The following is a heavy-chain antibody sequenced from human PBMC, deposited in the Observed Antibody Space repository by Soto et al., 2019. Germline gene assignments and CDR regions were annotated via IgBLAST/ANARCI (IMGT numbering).Heavy chain of an antibody. CDR2: IRDKGNNYAK. CDR1: GFTFSGSS. CDR3: ARLAAPGDRAFDM. J-gene: IGHJ3*02. V-gene: IGHV3-73*01. Sequence: EVQLVESGGGLVQPGGSLKLSCAASGFTFSGSSIHWVRQASGKGLEWVAGIRDKGNNYAKAYAASGKGRFTISRDDSMNKAFLQMNRLSTEDTAVYYRARLAAPGDRAFDMGGQGTKGTVST. D-gene: IGHD2-15*01.